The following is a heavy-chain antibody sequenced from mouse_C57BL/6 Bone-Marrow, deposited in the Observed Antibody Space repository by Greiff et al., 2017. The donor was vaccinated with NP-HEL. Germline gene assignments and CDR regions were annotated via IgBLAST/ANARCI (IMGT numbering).Heavy chain of an antibody. D-gene: IGHD1-1*01. V-gene: IGHV1-81*01. J-gene: IGHJ3*01. CDR3: ARDGSSPAWFAY. CDR2: IYPRSGNT. CDR1: GYTFTSYG. Sequence: VQLQQSGAELARPGASVKLSCKASGYTFTSYGISWVKQRTGQGLEWIGEIYPRSGNTYYNEKFKGKATLTADKSSSTAYMELRSLTSEDSAVYFCARDGSSPAWFAYWGHGTLVTVSA.